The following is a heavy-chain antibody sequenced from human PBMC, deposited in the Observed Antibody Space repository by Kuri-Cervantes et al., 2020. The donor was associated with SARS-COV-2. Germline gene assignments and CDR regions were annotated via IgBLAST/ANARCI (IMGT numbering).Heavy chain of an antibody. D-gene: IGHD6-13*01. CDR2: IWYDGSNK. V-gene: IGHV3-33*01. CDR1: GFTFSSYG. J-gene: IGHJ4*02. Sequence: GESLKISCAASGFTFSSYGMHWVRQAPGKGLEWVAVIWYDGSNKYYADSVKGRFTISRDNSKNTLYLQMNSLRAEDTAVYYCARLSSSWYLDYWGQGTLVTVSS. CDR3: ARLSSSWYLDY.